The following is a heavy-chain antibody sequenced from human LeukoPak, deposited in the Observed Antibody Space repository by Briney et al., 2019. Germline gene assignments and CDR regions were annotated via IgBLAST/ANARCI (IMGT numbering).Heavy chain of an antibody. Sequence: GGSLRLSCAASGFTFSSYAMHWVRQAPGKGLEYVSAISSNGGSTYYANSVKGRFTISRDNSKNTLYLQMGSLRAEDMAVYYCARGAMDSYGYKFFDYWGQGTLVTVS. V-gene: IGHV3-64*01. J-gene: IGHJ4*02. CDR3: ARGAMDSYGYKFFDY. D-gene: IGHD5-18*01. CDR1: GFTFSSYA. CDR2: ISSNGGST.